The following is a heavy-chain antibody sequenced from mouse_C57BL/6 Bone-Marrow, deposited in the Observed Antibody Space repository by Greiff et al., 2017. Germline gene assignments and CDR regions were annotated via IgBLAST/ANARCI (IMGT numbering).Heavy chain of an antibody. CDR3: ARFCYAMDY. J-gene: IGHJ4*01. CDR2: ISSGSSTI. CDR1: GFTFSDYG. V-gene: IGHV5-17*01. Sequence: EVQLVESGGGLVKPGGSLKLSCAASGFTFSDYGMHWVRQAPEKGLEWVAYISSGSSTIHYADTVKGRFTISRDNAKNTLFLQMTSLRSEDTAMYYCARFCYAMDYWGQGTSVTVSS.